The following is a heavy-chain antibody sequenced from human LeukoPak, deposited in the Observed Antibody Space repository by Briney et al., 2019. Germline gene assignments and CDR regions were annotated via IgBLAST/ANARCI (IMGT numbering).Heavy chain of an antibody. CDR1: GFIVSSAH. CDR3: ARVYYSSSYDYRYFDL. D-gene: IGHD6-13*01. J-gene: IGHJ2*01. Sequence: PGGSLRLSCAASGFIVSSAHMIWIRQPPGRGLEGIGYKDYSGSTNYNRSLKSRVTISVDTSKNQFSLKLSSVTAADTAVYYCARVYYSSSYDYRYFDLWGRGTLVTVSS. V-gene: IGHV4-59*02. CDR2: KDYSGST.